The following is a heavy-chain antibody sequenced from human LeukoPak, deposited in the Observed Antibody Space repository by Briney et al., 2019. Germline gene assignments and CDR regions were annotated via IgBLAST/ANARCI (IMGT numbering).Heavy chain of an antibody. CDR1: GFTFSSYG. CDR2: IWYDGSNK. D-gene: IGHD3-22*01. J-gene: IGHJ4*02. Sequence: GGSLRLSCAVSGFTFSSYGMHWVRQAPGKGLVWVAVIWYDGSNKYYADSVKGRFTISRDNSKNTLYLQMNSLRAEDTAVYYCAKGQGYYDSSSPNSFDYWGQGTLVTVSS. CDR3: AKGQGYYDSSSPNSFDY. V-gene: IGHV3-33*06.